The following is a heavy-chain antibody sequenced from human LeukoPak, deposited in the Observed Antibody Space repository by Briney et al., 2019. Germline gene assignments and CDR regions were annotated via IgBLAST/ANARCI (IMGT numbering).Heavy chain of an antibody. CDR1: GFTFSCYA. D-gene: IGHD2-15*01. J-gene: IGHJ4*02. CDR2: ITACGGIT. V-gene: IGHV3-23*01. Sequence: GGPLRLSCAASGFTFSCYAITWVRQAPGKGPEWVSSITACGGITYYAESVKGRFTISRDNSKTTLYVQMNILRAKDTAIYYCAKNNGGSGYSAADYWGQGTLVTVSS. CDR3: AKNNGGSGYSAADY.